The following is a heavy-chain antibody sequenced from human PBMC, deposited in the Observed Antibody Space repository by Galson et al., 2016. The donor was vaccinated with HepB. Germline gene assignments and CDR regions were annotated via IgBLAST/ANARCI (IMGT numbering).Heavy chain of an antibody. V-gene: IGHV3-23*01. J-gene: IGHJ4*02. CDR2: ISGSGDNT. D-gene: IGHD3-10*01. CDR3: ARWSRGPGLGSLPY. Sequence: SLRLSCAASGFTFSSYAMHWVRQAPGKGLEWVSTISGSGDNTYYADSVKGRFTISRDNSKNTVYLQMNSLRAEDTAVYYCARWSRGPGLGSLPYWGQGTLITVSS. CDR1: GFTFSSYA.